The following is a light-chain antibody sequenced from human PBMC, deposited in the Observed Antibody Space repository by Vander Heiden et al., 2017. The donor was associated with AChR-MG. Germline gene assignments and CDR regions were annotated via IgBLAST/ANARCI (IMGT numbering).Light chain of an antibody. V-gene: IGLV1-40*01. CDR2: GDT. J-gene: IGLJ3*02. Sequence: QSVLTQPPSVSGAPGQSGTIYCTDVGPLFDVHWYRQFPGTAPTLLIYGDTKRPSGVPDRFSGSKSGTSASLAITGLQAEDEAEYYCQTYDSGLSAWVFGGGTRLTVL. CDR3: QTYDSGLSAWV. CDR1: VGPLFD.